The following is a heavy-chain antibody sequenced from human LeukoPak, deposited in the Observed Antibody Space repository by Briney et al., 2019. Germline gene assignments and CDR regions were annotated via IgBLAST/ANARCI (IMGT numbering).Heavy chain of an antibody. J-gene: IGHJ4*02. V-gene: IGHV4-39*07. Sequence: SETLSLTCTVSGGSISSGGYYWSWIRQPPGKGLEWIGEINHSGSTNYNPSLKSRVTISVDTSKNQFSLKLSSVTAADTAVYYCARGNFPSGSFSGDYWGQGTLVTVSS. CDR1: GGSISSGGYY. CDR2: INHSGST. CDR3: ARGNFPSGSFSGDY. D-gene: IGHD1-26*01.